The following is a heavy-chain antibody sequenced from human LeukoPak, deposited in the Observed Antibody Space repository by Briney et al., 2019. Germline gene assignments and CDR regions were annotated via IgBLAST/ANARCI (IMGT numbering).Heavy chain of an antibody. CDR3: ARQLYASGSYYAPIDV. Sequence: SETLSLTCTVSGGSISSSSYFWGWIRQPPGKGREWIGSIHYSGSAYFNPSLKSRVTISVDTSNNQFSLKLTSVTAADTALYFCARQLYASGSYYAPIDVWGKGTTVTISS. V-gene: IGHV4-39*01. CDR1: GGSISSSSYF. J-gene: IGHJ6*03. D-gene: IGHD3-10*01. CDR2: IHYSGSA.